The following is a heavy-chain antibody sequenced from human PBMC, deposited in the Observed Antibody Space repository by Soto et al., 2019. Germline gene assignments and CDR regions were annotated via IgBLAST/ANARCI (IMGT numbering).Heavy chain of an antibody. CDR2: MYFNEST. CDR3: ARDHKEAFDI. J-gene: IGHJ3*02. V-gene: IGHV4-59*01. CDR1: GGSISSYF. Sequence: SETLSLTCTVSGGSISSYFLNWIRQAPGKGLEWIGYMYFNESTNYNPSLKSRVTISLDTSKSLFSLKLNSVTAADTAVYYCARDHKEAFDIWGQGTLVTV.